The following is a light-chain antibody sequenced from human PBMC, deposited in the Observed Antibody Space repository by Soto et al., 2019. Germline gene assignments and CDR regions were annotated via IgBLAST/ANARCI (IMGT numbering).Light chain of an antibody. CDR3: LQHNSYPLIT. CDR2: AAS. CDR1: QGIRND. Sequence: DMHMSQSPSSLSAALGDRVTITCRASQGIRNDLGWYQQKPGKAPKRLIYAASSLQSGVPSRFSGSGSGTEFTLTISSLQPEDFATYYCLQHNSYPLITFGQGTRLEIK. V-gene: IGKV1-17*01. J-gene: IGKJ5*01.